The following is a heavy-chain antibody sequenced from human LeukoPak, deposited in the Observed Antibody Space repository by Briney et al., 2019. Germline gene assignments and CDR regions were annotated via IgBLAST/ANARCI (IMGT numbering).Heavy chain of an antibody. CDR1: GFAFGSEA. V-gene: IGHV3-23*01. Sequence: GSLRLSCAVSGFAFGSEAMSWVRQSPARGLEWVASISPGGGTTYYADYVKGRFTISRDNAKNTLYLQMNSLRAEDTAVYYCARALGSGCAFDIWGQGTMVTVSS. CDR3: ARALGSGCAFDI. CDR2: ISPGGGTT. J-gene: IGHJ3*02. D-gene: IGHD3-10*01.